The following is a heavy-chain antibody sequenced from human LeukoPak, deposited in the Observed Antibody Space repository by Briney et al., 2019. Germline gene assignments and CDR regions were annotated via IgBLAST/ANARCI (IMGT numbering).Heavy chain of an antibody. D-gene: IGHD2-15*01. CDR2: IKEDGSQK. V-gene: IGHV3-7*01. CDR3: ARLGYPWYYDY. Sequence: GGSLGLSCAASGFTLSRHWMSWVRQAPGKGLEWVANIKEDGSQKYYVDAVKGRFTISRDNAKNSLYLQMNSLRVEDTAVYFCARLGYPWYYDYWGQGTLVTVSS. J-gene: IGHJ4*02. CDR1: GFTLSRHW.